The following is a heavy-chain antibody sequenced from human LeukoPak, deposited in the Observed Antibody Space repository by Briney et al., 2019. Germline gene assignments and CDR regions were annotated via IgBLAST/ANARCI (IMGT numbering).Heavy chain of an antibody. D-gene: IGHD5-18*01. V-gene: IGHV4-38-2*01. J-gene: IGHJ4*02. CDR1: GFIFSDYY. CDR3: ARARHGYIYGYRPNELGHFFDY. Sequence: LRLSCAASGFIFSDYYMSWIRQAPGKGLEWIGSIYYSGSTYYKSSLKRRVTISLDMSKTQFSLKLSSVTAADTAVYYCARARHGYIYGYRPNELGHFFDYWGQGTLVTVSS. CDR2: IYYSGST.